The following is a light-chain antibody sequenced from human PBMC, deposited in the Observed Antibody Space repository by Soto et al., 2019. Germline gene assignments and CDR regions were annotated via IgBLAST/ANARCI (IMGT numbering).Light chain of an antibody. CDR1: QVIGSRY. CDR2: DAS. CDR3: QQRSNWPPGYT. V-gene: IGKV3-11*01. J-gene: IGKJ2*01. Sequence: EIVMTQSPGTLSLSPGERATISCRASQVIGSRYFAWYQQKPGQAPRLLIYDASNRATGIPARFSGSGSGTDFTLTISILEPEDFAVYYCQQRSNWPPGYTFGQGTKLEIK.